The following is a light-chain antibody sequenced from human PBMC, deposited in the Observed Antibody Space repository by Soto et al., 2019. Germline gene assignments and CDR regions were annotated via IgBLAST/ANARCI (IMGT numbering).Light chain of an antibody. V-gene: IGKV3-20*01. Sequence: EIELTQSPCTLTLSPGERATLSCRASQSLRSNYLAWYQQRPGQAPRLLIFAASSRASGIPDRFSGSGSGTYFTLTISRLEPEYSAVYYCEQYSSTPWTFGQGTKVDIK. CDR3: EQYSSTPWT. J-gene: IGKJ1*01. CDR1: QSLRSNY. CDR2: AAS.